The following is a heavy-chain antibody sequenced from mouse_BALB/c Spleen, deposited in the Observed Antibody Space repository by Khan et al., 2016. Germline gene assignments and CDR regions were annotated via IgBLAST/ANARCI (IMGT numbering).Heavy chain of an antibody. CDR2: IWAGGST. D-gene: IGHD1-3*01. J-gene: IGHJ2*01. V-gene: IGHV2-9*02. Sequence: QVQLKQSGPGLVAPSQSLSITCTDSGFSLTSYGVHWVRQPPGKGLEWLGVIWAGGSTNYNSALMSRLCISKDNSKRQVFFKMNSLQTDDTAMYXCARLEDIWGQGTTLTVSS. CDR3: ARLEDI. CDR1: GFSLTSYG.